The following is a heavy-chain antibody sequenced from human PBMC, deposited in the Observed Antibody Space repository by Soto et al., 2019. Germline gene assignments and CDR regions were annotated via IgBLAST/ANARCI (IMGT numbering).Heavy chain of an antibody. Sequence: PSETLSLTCAVYGGSFSGYYWTWIRQPPGTGLEWIGEINHSGSTNYNPSLKSRVTISVDRSKNQFSLKLSSVTAADTAVYYCARDPADRGDYFDYWGQGTLVTVSS. CDR3: ARDPADRGDYFDY. CDR1: GGSFSGYY. J-gene: IGHJ4*02. D-gene: IGHD3-10*01. V-gene: IGHV4-34*01. CDR2: INHSGST.